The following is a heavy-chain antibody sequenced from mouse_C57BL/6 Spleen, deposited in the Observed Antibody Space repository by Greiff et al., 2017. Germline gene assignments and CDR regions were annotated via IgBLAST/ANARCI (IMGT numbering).Heavy chain of an antibody. Sequence: VQLQQSGTVLARPGASVKMSCKTSGYTFTSYWMHWVKQRPGQGLEWIGAIYPGNSDTSYNQKFKGKAKLTAGTSASTAYMELSSLTNEDSAVYYCTRGYSILYWYFDVWGTGTTVTVSS. CDR3: TRGYSILYWYFDV. J-gene: IGHJ1*03. D-gene: IGHD2-5*01. V-gene: IGHV1-5*01. CDR2: IYPGNSDT. CDR1: GYTFTSYW.